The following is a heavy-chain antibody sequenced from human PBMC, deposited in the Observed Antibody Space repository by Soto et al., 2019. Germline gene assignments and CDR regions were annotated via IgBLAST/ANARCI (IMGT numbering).Heavy chain of an antibody. CDR1: GFTFSSYA. CDR2: IWYDGSDT. Sequence: GGSLRLSCAASGFTFSSYAMHWVRQAPGKGLEWVVVIWYDGSDTFYADSVKGRFTISRDNSKNTLFLHMSNLRAEDTAMYYCTIVRVADSALDHWGQGTLVTVSS. CDR3: TIVRVADSALDH. J-gene: IGHJ4*02. V-gene: IGHV3-30*02. D-gene: IGHD3-10*02.